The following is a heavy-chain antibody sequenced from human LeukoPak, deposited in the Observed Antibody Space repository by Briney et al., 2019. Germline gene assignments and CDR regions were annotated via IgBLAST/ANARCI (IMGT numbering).Heavy chain of an antibody. J-gene: IGHJ4*02. D-gene: IGHD3-9*01. Sequence: PGGSLRLSRAASGFTFSNAWMSWVRQAPGKGLEWVGRIKSKTDGGTTDYAAPVKGRFTISRDDSKNTLYLQMNSLKTEDTAVYYCTTELRYFDYFDYWGQGTLVTVSS. CDR1: GFTFSNAW. CDR2: IKSKTDGGTT. CDR3: TTELRYFDYFDY. V-gene: IGHV3-15*01.